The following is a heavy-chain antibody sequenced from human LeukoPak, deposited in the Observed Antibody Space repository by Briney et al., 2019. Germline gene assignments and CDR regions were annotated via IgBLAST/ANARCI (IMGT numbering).Heavy chain of an antibody. CDR1: GGSISSYY. Sequence: SETLSLTCTVSGGSISSYYWSWIRQPPGKGLEWIGYIYYSGSTNYNPSLKSRVTISVDTSKNQFSLKLSSVTAADTAVYYCASSGSPHYYYYYMDVWGKGPTVTISS. CDR2: IYYSGST. J-gene: IGHJ6*03. V-gene: IGHV4-59*01. D-gene: IGHD3-10*01. CDR3: ASSGSPHYYYYYMDV.